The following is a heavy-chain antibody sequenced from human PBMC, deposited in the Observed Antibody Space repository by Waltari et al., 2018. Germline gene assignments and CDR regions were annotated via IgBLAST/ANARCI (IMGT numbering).Heavy chain of an antibody. Sequence: QVQLVQSGAEVKKPGSSVKVSCKASGGTFSSYAISWVRQAPGQGLEWMGGIIPIFGTANYAQKFQGRVTITADESTSTAYMELSSVRSEDTAVYYCARGRYYYDSSGYSGNEYFQHWGQGTLVTVSS. J-gene: IGHJ1*01. D-gene: IGHD3-22*01. V-gene: IGHV1-69*01. CDR2: IIPIFGTA. CDR1: GGTFSSYA. CDR3: ARGRYYYDSSGYSGNEYFQH.